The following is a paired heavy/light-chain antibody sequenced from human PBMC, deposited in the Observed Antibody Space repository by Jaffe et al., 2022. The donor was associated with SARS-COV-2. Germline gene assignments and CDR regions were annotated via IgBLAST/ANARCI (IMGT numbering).Heavy chain of an antibody. Sequence: EVQLLESGGALVQPGGSLRLSCSASGFSFISYVMSWVRQAPGKGLEWVSGISGSGSGADYADSVKGRFTISRDNSKNMVYMQMNSLRVEDTAIYYCARQYTRGAVDWGQGTLVTVSS. J-gene: IGHJ4*02. D-gene: IGHD3-10*01. CDR3: ARQYTRGAVD. CDR2: ISGSGSGA. CDR1: GFSFISYV. V-gene: IGHV3-23*01.
Light chain of an antibody. CDR3: SSYTSKNTLV. Sequence: QSALTQPASVSGSPGQSITLSCTGTSGDVGGYNSVSWYQQHPGKAPKLMIYDVSYRPSGSSNRFSGSKSGNTASLTISGLQAEDEADYYCSSYTSKNTLVFGTGTKVTVL. V-gene: IGLV2-14*03. J-gene: IGLJ1*01. CDR2: DVS. CDR1: SGDVGGYNS.